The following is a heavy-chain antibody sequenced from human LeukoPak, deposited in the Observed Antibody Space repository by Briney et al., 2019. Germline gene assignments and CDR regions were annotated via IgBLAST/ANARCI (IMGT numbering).Heavy chain of an antibody. CDR1: GFTFTSSA. V-gene: IGHV1-58*02. J-gene: IGHJ4*02. Sequence: GASVKVSCKASGFTFTSSAMQWVRQARGQRLEWIGWIVVGSGNTNYAQKFQERVTITRDMSTSTAYMELSSLRSEDTAVYYRAAAIWGATGLYYFDYWGQGTLVTVSS. CDR3: AAAIWGATGLYYFDY. D-gene: IGHD1-26*01. CDR2: IVVGSGNT.